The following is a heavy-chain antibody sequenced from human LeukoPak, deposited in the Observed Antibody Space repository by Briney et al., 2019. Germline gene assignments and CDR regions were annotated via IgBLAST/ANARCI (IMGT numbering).Heavy chain of an antibody. J-gene: IGHJ5*02. Sequence: TSETLSLTCAVYGGSFSGYYWSWIRQPPGKGLEWIGEINHSGSTNYNPSLKSRVTISVDTSKNQFSLKLSSVTAADTAVYYCARRPSWSNWFDPWGQGTLVTVSS. CDR1: GGSFSGYY. CDR2: INHSGST. D-gene: IGHD6-13*01. V-gene: IGHV4-34*01. CDR3: ARRPSWSNWFDP.